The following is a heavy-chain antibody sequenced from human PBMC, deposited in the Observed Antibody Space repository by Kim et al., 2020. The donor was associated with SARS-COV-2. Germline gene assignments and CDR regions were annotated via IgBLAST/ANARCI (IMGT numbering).Heavy chain of an antibody. CDR1: GFTFDDYA. CDR3: VRGQQWLIKN. Sequence: GGSLRLSCAASGFTFDDYAIQWVRQVPGKGLEWVSLISRDGGEIKYADSVKGRFTISRDNSKKSVYLQMNSLRSEETALYYCVRGQQWLIKNWGQGTQVTVYS. CDR2: ISRDGGEI. D-gene: IGHD6-19*01. V-gene: IGHV3-43*02. J-gene: IGHJ4*02.